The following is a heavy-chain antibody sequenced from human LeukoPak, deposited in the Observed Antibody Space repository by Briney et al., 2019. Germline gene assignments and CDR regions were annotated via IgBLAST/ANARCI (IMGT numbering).Heavy chain of an antibody. V-gene: IGHV4-34*01. CDR3: ARHGGWNYVDY. D-gene: IGHD3-16*01. Sequence: PSETLSLTCAVYGGSFSGYYWSWIRQPPGKGLEWIGEINHSGSTNYNPSLKGRVTISVDTSKNQFSLKLSSVTAADTAVYYCARHGGWNYVDYWGQGTLVTVSS. J-gene: IGHJ4*02. CDR1: GGSFSGYY. CDR2: INHSGST.